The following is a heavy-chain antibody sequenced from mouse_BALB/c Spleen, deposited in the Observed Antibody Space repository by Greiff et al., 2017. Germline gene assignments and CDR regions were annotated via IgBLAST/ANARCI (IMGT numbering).Heavy chain of an antibody. CDR3: ARYGYGYAMDY. J-gene: IGHJ4*01. V-gene: IGHV1-66*01. CDR1: GYSFTSYY. CDR2: IFPGSGNT. D-gene: IGHD1-2*01. Sequence: VQLQESGPELVKPGASVKISCKASGYSFTSYYIHWVKQRPGQGLEWIGWIFPGSGNTKYNEKFKGKATLTADTSSSTAYMQLSSLTSEDSAVYFCARYGYGYAMDYWGQGTSVTVSS.